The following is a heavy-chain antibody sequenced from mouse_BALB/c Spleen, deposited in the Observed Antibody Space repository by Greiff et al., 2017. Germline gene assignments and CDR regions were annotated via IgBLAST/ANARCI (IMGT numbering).Heavy chain of an antibody. D-gene: IGHD1-1*01. V-gene: IGHV1-54*01. CDR2: INPGSGGT. J-gene: IGHJ2*01. CDR3: ARSDYYGSSLYYFDY. CDR1: GYAFTNYL. Sequence: QVQLQQSGAELVRPGTSVKVSCKASGYAFTNYLIEWVKQRPGQGLEWIGVINPGSGGTNYNEKFKGKATLTADKSSSTAYMQLSSLTSDDSAVYFCARSDYYGSSLYYFDYWGQGTTLTVSS.